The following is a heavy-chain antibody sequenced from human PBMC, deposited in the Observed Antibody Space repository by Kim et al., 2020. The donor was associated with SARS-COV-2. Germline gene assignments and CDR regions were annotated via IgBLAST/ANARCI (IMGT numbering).Heavy chain of an antibody. D-gene: IGHD2-15*01. CDR1: GFTFSNYQ. CDR3: ARDYLHATFDY. V-gene: IGHV3-30*04. CDR2: ISKDGNKE. J-gene: IGHJ4*02. Sequence: GGSLRLSCAPSGFTFSNYQMHWVRQAPGKGLEWVALISKDGNKEYYADSVKGRFTISRDNSKNTLYLQMNSLRAEDTAVYYCARDYLHATFDYWGERTLGSVSP.